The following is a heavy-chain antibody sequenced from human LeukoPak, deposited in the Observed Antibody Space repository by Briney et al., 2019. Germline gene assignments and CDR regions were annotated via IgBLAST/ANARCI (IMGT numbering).Heavy chain of an antibody. CDR3: ARGLEVRARVGYQYYMDV. D-gene: IGHD1-26*01. CDR2: VYSENT. Sequence: SETLSLTCTVSGDSISSSGFFWGWIRQPPGKALEWIGAVYSENTYYNPSLKSRVSISVDTSKKQLSMTMSSVNAADTAVYFCARGLEVRARVGYQYYMDVWGKGTTVTVSS. J-gene: IGHJ6*03. V-gene: IGHV4-39*07. CDR1: GDSISSSGFF.